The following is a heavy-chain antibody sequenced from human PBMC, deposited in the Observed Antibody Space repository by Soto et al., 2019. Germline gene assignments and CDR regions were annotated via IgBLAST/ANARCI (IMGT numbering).Heavy chain of an antibody. CDR1: GFTFSSYS. D-gene: IGHD6-13*01. CDR2: ISSSSSYI. CDR3: ARGGIAAADDYYYMDV. V-gene: IGHV3-21*01. Sequence: EVQLVESGGGLVKPGGSLRLSCAASGFTFSSYSMNWVRQAPGKGLEWVSSISSSSSYIYYADSVKGRFTISRDNAKNSLYLQMNSLRAEDTAVYYCARGGIAAADDYYYMDVWGKGTTVTVSS. J-gene: IGHJ6*03.